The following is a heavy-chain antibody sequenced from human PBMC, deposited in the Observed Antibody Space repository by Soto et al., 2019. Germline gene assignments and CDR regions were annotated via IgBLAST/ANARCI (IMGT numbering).Heavy chain of an antibody. D-gene: IGHD5-12*01. Sequence: QLQLVQSGGEVKKPGASVRVSCEAYGYPFSKYGISWIRQAPGQGLEWMGRVKPDNGNTDDAQKFQGRVTMTTDTSSNTAYMELRSLRSDDTAVYYCATSYDSGFDPWGQGTLGSVSS. J-gene: IGHJ5*02. CDR1: GYPFSKYG. CDR2: VKPDNGNT. CDR3: ATSYDSGFDP. V-gene: IGHV1-18*04.